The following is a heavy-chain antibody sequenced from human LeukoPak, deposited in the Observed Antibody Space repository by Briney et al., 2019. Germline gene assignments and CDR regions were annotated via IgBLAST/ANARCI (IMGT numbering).Heavy chain of an antibody. Sequence: ASVKVSCKASGYTFTGYYMHWVRQAPGQGLEWMGRINPNSGGTNYAQKFQGRVTMTRDTSISTAYMELSSLRSEDTAVYYCARESIRLGELSLPFDYWGQGTLVTVSS. CDR1: GYTFTGYY. D-gene: IGHD3-16*02. CDR3: ARESIRLGELSLPFDY. J-gene: IGHJ4*02. CDR2: INPNSGGT. V-gene: IGHV1-2*06.